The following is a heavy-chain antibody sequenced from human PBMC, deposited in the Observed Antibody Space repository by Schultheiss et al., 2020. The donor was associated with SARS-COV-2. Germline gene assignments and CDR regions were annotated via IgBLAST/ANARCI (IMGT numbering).Heavy chain of an antibody. CDR2: IYHSGST. CDR1: AGSIRSYY. D-gene: IGHD1-1*01. V-gene: IGHV4-59*01. Sequence: SQTLSLTCTVSAGSIRSYYWSWIRQPPGKGLEWIGSIYHSGSTYYNPSLKSRVTISVDTSKNQFSLKLSSVTAADTAVYYCAKYNWNAHLDYWGQGTLVTVSS. CDR3: AKYNWNAHLDY. J-gene: IGHJ4*02.